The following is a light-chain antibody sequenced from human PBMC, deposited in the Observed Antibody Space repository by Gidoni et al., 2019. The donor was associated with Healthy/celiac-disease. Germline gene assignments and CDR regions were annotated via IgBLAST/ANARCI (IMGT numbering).Light chain of an antibody. CDR2: DAS. J-gene: IGKJ1*01. CDR1: QRVSSSY. CDR3: QQYGSSPPWT. Sequence: EIVLTQSTGTLSLSPGERATLSCRARQRVSSSYLAWYQQKPGQAPRLLIYDASSRATGIPDRFSGSGSGTDFTLTISRLEPEDFAVYYCQQYGSSPPWTFGQGTKVEIK. V-gene: IGKV3-20*01.